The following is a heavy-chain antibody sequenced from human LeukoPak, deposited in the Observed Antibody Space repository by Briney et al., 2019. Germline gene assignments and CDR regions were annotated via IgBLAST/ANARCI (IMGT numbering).Heavy chain of an antibody. J-gene: IGHJ4*02. D-gene: IGHD6-25*01. CDR3: ARRGIAAAGNDY. CDR2: INWNGGST. Sequence: GGSLRLSCAASGFTFDDYGMSWVRQAPGEGVEGGSGINWNGGSTGYADSVKGRLTISRDNAKNSLYLQLKNLRAEETALYYCARRGIAAAGNDYWGQGTLVTVSS. V-gene: IGHV3-20*04. CDR1: GFTFDDYG.